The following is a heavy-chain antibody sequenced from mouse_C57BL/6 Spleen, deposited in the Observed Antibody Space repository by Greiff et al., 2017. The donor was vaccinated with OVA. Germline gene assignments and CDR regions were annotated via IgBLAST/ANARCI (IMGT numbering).Heavy chain of an antibody. Sequence: EVKLMESGGGLVKPGGSLKLSCAASGFTFSDYGMHWVRQAPEKGLEWVAYISSGSSNIYYADTVKGRFTISRDNAKNTLFLQMTSLRSEDTAMYYCARSHYYGTYYYAMDYWCQGTSVTVSS. J-gene: IGHJ4*01. V-gene: IGHV5-17*01. CDR2: ISSGSSNI. CDR3: ARSHYYGTYYYAMDY. CDR1: GFTFSDYG. D-gene: IGHD1-1*01.